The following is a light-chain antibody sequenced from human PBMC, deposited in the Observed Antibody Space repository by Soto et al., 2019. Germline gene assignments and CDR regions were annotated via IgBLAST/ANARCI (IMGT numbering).Light chain of an antibody. CDR2: EVS. V-gene: IGLV2-14*01. J-gene: IGLJ2*01. CDR3: SSYTSSSTVI. Sequence: QSALTQPASVSGSPGQSITISCTGTSSDVGRYNYVSWYQHHPGKVPKLMIYEVSNRPSGVSNRFSGSKSGNTASLTISGLQTEDEADYYCSSYTSSSTVIFGGGTKLTVL. CDR1: SSDVGRYNY.